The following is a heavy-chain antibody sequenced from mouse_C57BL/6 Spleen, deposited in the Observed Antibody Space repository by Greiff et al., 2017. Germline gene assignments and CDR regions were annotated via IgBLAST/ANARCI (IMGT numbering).Heavy chain of an antibody. V-gene: IGHV1-50*01. D-gene: IGHD2-4*01. CDR1: GYTFTSYW. J-gene: IGHJ2*01. CDR3: ARRSYYDYVDY. Sequence: QVQLKQSGAELVKPGASVKLSCKASGYTFTSYWMQWVKQRPGQGLEWIGEIDPSDSYTNYNQKFKGKATVTVDTSSSTAYMQLSSLTSEDSAVYYCARRSYYDYVDYWGQGTTLTVSS. CDR2: IDPSDSYT.